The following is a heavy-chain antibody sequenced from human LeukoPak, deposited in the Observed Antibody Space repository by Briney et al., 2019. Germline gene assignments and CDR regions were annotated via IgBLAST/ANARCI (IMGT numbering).Heavy chain of an antibody. J-gene: IGHJ4*02. CDR3: ARHEGSVLAARPTDY. Sequence: GESLQISCKGSGYSFTSYWIGWVRQMPGKGLEWMGIIYPGDSDTRYSPSFQGQVTISADKSISTAYLQWSSLKASDTAMYYCARHEGSVLAARPTDYWGQGTLVTVSS. CDR2: IYPGDSDT. V-gene: IGHV5-51*01. D-gene: IGHD6-13*01. CDR1: GYSFTSYW.